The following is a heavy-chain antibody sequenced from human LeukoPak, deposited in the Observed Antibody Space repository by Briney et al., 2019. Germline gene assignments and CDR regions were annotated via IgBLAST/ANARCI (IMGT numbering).Heavy chain of an antibody. Sequence: GGSLRLSCAASGFTFSNYWMSWVRQAPGKGLEWVANIKQDGSEKYYVDSVKGRFAISRDNAKTSLYLQMNSLRAEDTAVYYCARGLSGVTGYTYGRGIDYWGQGTLVTVSS. CDR2: IKQDGSEK. CDR3: ARGLSGVTGYTYGRGIDY. CDR1: GFTFSNYW. J-gene: IGHJ4*02. V-gene: IGHV3-7*01. D-gene: IGHD5-18*01.